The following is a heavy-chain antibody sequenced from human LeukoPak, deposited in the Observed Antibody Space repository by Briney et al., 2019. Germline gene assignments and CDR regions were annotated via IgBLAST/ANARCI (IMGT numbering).Heavy chain of an antibody. D-gene: IGHD4-17*01. CDR1: GYIFTSYD. CDR3: ARGLDDYVANY. CDR2: MNPNSGNT. Sequence: ASVKVSCKASGYIFTSYDINWGRQATGQGLEWMGWMNPNSGNTGYAQKFQGRVTITRNTSISTAYMELSSLRSEDTAVYYCARGLDDYVANYWGQGTLVTVSS. V-gene: IGHV1-8*03. J-gene: IGHJ4*02.